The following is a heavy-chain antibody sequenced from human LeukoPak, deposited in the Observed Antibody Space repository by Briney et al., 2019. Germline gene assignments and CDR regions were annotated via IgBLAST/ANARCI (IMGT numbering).Heavy chain of an antibody. J-gene: IGHJ4*02. CDR3: ARGRFLEWSLFDY. D-gene: IGHD3-3*01. Sequence: GGSLRLSCAASGFTFSSYAMSWVRQAPGKGLEWVSTISNSDYSTYYADSVKGRFTISRANSENTLYLQMNNLRAEDTAVYYCARGRFLEWSLFDYWGQGTLVTVSS. CDR2: ISNSDYST. CDR1: GFTFSSYA. V-gene: IGHV3-23*01.